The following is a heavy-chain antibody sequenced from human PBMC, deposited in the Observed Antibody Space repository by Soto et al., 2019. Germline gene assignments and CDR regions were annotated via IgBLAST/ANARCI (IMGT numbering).Heavy chain of an antibody. CDR2: INPSSGAT. Sequence: QVHLVQSGAEVKKPGSSVKLSCKASGYNFIAYYIYCVRQAPGHGPEWMGMINPSSGATNYAQTFQGRVTVTRDTSTSTAYLELSSLRSEDAAVYYCSRYCGGDCRHFDAWGQGTLGSVAS. D-gene: IGHD2-21*02. CDR1: GYNFIAYY. J-gene: IGHJ4*02. V-gene: IGHV1-46*01. CDR3: SRYCGGDCRHFDA.